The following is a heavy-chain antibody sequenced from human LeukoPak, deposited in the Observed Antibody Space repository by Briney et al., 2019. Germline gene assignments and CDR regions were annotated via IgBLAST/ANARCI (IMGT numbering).Heavy chain of an antibody. J-gene: IGHJ4*02. V-gene: IGHV3-30*04. CDR2: ISYDGSNK. Sequence: GGSLRLSCAASGFTFSSYAMHWVRQAPGKGLEWVAVISYDGSNKYYADSVKGRFTISRDNPKNTLYLQMNSLRAEDTAVYYCARGLYLDTAMVSWGQGTLVTVSS. CDR3: ARGLYLDTAMVS. CDR1: GFTFSSYA. D-gene: IGHD5-18*01.